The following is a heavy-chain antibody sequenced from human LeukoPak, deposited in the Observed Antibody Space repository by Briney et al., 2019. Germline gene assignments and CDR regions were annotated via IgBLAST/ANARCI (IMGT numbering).Heavy chain of an antibody. CDR1: GGSFSGYY. D-gene: IGHD1-26*01. CDR2: INHSGST. J-gene: IGHJ4*02. Sequence: PSETLSLTCAVYGGSFSGYYWSWIPQPPGKGLEWIGEINHSGSTNYNPSLKSRVTISVDTSKNQFSLKLSSVTAADTAVYYCASIGSGSYFFDYWGQGTLVTVSS. V-gene: IGHV4-34*01. CDR3: ASIGSGSYFFDY.